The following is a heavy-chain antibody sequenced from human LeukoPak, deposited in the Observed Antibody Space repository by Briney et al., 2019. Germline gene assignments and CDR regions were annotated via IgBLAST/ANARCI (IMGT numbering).Heavy chain of an antibody. CDR3: ARAMGTSYGFWSGSYTVSYFYYMDV. D-gene: IGHD3-3*01. Sequence: GGSLRPSCATSGFTFSSYSMTWVRQAPGKGLEWVAKIKQDGSEKNYVDSVKGRFTISRDNTKNSLFLQMNSLRAEDTAVYYCARAMGTSYGFWSGSYTVSYFYYMDVWGKGTTVTVSS. CDR1: GFTFSSYS. V-gene: IGHV3-7*01. J-gene: IGHJ6*03. CDR2: IKQDGSEK.